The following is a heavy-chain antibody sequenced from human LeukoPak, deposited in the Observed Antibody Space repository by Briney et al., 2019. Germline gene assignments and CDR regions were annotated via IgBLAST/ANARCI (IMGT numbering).Heavy chain of an antibody. Sequence: PSETLSLTCAVYGGSFSGYYWSWLRQPPGKGLEWIGEINHSGSTNYNPSLKSRVTISVDTSKNQFSLKLSSVTAADTAVYYCAKLARMTTKYNLGSQHWGQGTLVTVSS. CDR2: INHSGST. CDR1: GGSFSGYY. CDR3: AKLARMTTKYNLGSQH. D-gene: IGHD4-17*01. J-gene: IGHJ1*01. V-gene: IGHV4-34*01.